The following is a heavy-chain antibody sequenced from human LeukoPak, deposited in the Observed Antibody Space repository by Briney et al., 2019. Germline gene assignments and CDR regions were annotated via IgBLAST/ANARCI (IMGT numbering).Heavy chain of an antibody. CDR3: ARHVRYCSSTSCYAGYYYGMDV. D-gene: IGHD2-2*01. Sequence: SETLSLTCTVSGGSISSYYWSWIRQPPGKGLEWIGYIYYSGSTNYNSSLKSRVTISVDTSKNQFSLKLSSVTAADTAVYYCARHVRYCSSTSCYAGYYYGMDVWGQGTTVTVSS. CDR1: GGSISSYY. V-gene: IGHV4-59*08. J-gene: IGHJ6*02. CDR2: IYYSGST.